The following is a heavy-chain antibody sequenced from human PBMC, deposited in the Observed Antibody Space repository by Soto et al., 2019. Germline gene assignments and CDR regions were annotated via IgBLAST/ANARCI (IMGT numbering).Heavy chain of an antibody. J-gene: IGHJ2*01. V-gene: IGHV1-2*02. CDR1: LQIFTGYF. Sequence: APVKVPPKVSLQIFTGYFIQWLRQAPGQGLEWMGWLNPNTSATNYAQKFQGRVPMTRDTSLGAAYMELTSLRPDDTALYYCARITWGR. CDR3: ARIT. CDR2: LNPNTSAT.